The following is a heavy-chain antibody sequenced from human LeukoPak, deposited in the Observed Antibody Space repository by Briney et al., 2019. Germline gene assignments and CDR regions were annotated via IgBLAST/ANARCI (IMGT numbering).Heavy chain of an antibody. CDR1: GGTFSSYA. V-gene: IGHV1-69*13. CDR3: ADVGYSGSSGAFDI. D-gene: IGHD1-26*01. Sequence: SVKVSCKASGGTFSSYAISWVRQAPGQGLEWMGGIIPIFGTANYAQKFQGRVTITADESTSTAYMELSNLRSEDTAVYYCADVGYSGSSGAFDIWGQGTMVTVSS. J-gene: IGHJ3*02. CDR2: IIPIFGTA.